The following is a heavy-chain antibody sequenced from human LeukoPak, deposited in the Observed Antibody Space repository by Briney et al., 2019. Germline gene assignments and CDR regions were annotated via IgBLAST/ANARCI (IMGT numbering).Heavy chain of an antibody. CDR3: ARGRGGITGYYFDY. Sequence: WMNPNSGNTGYAQNFQGRVTITRNTSISTAYMELSSLRSEDTAVYYCARGRGGITGYYFDYWGQGTLVTVSS. CDR2: MNPNSGNT. V-gene: IGHV1-8*03. D-gene: IGHD3-9*01. J-gene: IGHJ4*02.